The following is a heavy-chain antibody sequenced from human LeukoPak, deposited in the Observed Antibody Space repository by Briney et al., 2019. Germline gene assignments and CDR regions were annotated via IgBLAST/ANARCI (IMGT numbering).Heavy chain of an antibody. V-gene: IGHV4-59*01. CDR1: GGSISSYY. J-gene: IGHJ4*02. CDR2: IYYSGST. CDR3: ARDRSLRAPYGSGSYYPYYFDY. D-gene: IGHD3-10*01. Sequence: SETLTLTCTASGGSISSYYWSWIRQPPGKGLEWIGYIYYSGSTNYNPSLKNRVTIAVDTSKIQFSLKLSSVTAADTAVYYCARDRSLRAPYGSGSYYPYYFDYWGQGTLVTVSS.